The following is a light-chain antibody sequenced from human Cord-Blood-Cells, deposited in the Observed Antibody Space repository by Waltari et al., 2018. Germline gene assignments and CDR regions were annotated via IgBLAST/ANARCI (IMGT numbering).Light chain of an antibody. CDR1: QSVSSN. CDR2: GAS. CDR3: QQYNNWALT. J-gene: IGKJ4*01. V-gene: IGKV3-15*01. Sequence: EIVMSLPPATLSVSPGERATLSCRASQSVSSNLAWYQQKPGQAPRLLIYGASTRATGSPARISGSGSGTESTLTISSLQSEDFAVYYCQQYNNWALTFGGGTKVEIK.